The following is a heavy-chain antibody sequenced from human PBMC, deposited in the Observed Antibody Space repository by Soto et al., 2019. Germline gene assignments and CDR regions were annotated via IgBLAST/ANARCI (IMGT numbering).Heavy chain of an antibody. CDR1: GGTFSSYA. J-gene: IGHJ4*02. D-gene: IGHD4-17*01. V-gene: IGHV1-69*01. CDR2: IIPIFGTA. Sequence: QVQLVQSGAEVKKPGSSVKVSCKASGGTFSSYAISWVRQAPGQGLEWVGGIIPIFGTANYAQKSQGRVTITADESTSTAYMELSSLRSEDTAVYYCARGPDYGDYATYFDFWGQGTLVTVSS. CDR3: ARGPDYGDYATYFDF.